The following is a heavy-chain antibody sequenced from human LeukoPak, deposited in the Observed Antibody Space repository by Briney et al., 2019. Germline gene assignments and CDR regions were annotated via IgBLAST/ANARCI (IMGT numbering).Heavy chain of an antibody. CDR2: IYYSGST. J-gene: IGHJ4*02. Sequence: SETLSLTCTVSGGSISSGDYYWSWIRQPPGKGLEWIGYIYYSGSTYYNPSLKSRVTISVDTSKNQFSLKLSSVTAADTAVYYCAREMYYYDSSGGYWGQGTLVTVSS. V-gene: IGHV4-30-4*01. D-gene: IGHD3-22*01. CDR1: GGSISSGDYY. CDR3: AREMYYYDSSGGY.